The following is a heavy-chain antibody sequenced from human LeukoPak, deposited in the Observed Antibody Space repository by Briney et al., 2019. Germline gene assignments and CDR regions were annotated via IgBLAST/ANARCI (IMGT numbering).Heavy chain of an antibody. J-gene: IGHJ4*02. V-gene: IGHV3-20*04. CDR2: INRNGGST. D-gene: IGHD3-22*01. CDR1: GFAFEDYG. CDR3: ARASYYDNSLGY. Sequence: GGSLRLSCAASGFAFEDYGMSWVRQAPGKGLEWVSGINRNGGSTGYADSVKGRCTMSRDNAKNSLYLQMNSLRAEDTAVYYCARASYYDNSLGYWGQGTLVTVSS.